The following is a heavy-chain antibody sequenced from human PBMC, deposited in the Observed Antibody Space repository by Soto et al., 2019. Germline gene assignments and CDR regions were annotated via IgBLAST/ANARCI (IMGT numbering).Heavy chain of an antibody. CDR2: INAGNGNT. J-gene: IGHJ6*02. CDR3: AREIIAAAATVYYYGMDV. Sequence: ASVKVSCKASGYTFTGYYMHWVRQAPGQRLEWMGWINAGNGNTKYSQKFQGRVTITRDTSASTAYMELSSLRSEDTAVYYCAREIIAAAATVYYYGMDVWGQGTTVTVSS. V-gene: IGHV1-3*01. D-gene: IGHD6-13*01. CDR1: GYTFTGYY.